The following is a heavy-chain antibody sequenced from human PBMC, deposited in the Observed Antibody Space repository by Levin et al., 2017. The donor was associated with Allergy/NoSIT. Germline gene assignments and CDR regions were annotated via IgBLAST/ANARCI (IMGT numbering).Heavy chain of an antibody. V-gene: IGHV4-30-2*01. Sequence: SETLSLTCAVSGGTLSSGGYSWSWIRQPPGKGLQWIGYIYHSGNTYYNPSLKSRLTISVDRSKNQFSLNLTSVTAADTAVYFCARGLTADGYYLDYWAQGTLVTVSS. CDR2: IYHSGNT. CDR1: GGTLSSGGYS. CDR3: ARGLTADGYYLDY. J-gene: IGHJ4*02. D-gene: IGHD5-24*01.